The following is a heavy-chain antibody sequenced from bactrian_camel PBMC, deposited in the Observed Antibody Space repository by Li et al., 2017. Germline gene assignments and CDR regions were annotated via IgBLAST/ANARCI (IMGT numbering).Heavy chain of an antibody. CDR3: AARSVRTWVTASMCGQHSREADFEY. Sequence: VQLVESGGGSVQTGGSLRLSCVVSGVTISNYCMGWFRQAPGKEREAVAAMNTVGRATDYADSVKGRFTISQDRSKHTVYLQMDSLRPEDTATYYCAARSVRTWVTASMCGQHSREADFEYWGQGTQVTVS. D-gene: IGHD3*01. CDR2: MNTVGRAT. V-gene: IGHV3S40*01. J-gene: IGHJ6*01. CDR1: GVTISNYC.